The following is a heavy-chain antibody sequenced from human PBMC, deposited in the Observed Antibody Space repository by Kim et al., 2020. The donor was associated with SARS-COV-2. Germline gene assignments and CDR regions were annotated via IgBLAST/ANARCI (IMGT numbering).Heavy chain of an antibody. V-gene: IGHV3-66*01. CDR3: AREDSSGYYYPTMFDY. J-gene: IGHJ4*02. Sequence: SVKGRFTISRDNSKNTLYLQMNSLRAEDTAVYYCAREDSSGYYYPTMFDYWGQGTLVTVSS. D-gene: IGHD3-22*01.